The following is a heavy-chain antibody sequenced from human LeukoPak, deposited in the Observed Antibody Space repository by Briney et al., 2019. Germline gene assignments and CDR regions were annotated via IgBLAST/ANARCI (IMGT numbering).Heavy chain of an antibody. Sequence: PGGSLRLSCAASGFTFSAYTMTWVRQAPGKGLEWVSSISSSSNYIYYAESVKGRFTISRDNAKNSLYLQMSSLRAEDTAVYHCARARDYGGNLFDFWGQGTLVTVSS. D-gene: IGHD4-23*01. J-gene: IGHJ4*02. V-gene: IGHV3-21*01. CDR3: ARARDYGGNLFDF. CDR1: GFTFSAYT. CDR2: ISSSSNYI.